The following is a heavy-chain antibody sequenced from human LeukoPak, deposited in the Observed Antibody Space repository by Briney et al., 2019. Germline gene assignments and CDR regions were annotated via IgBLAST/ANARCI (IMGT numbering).Heavy chain of an antibody. V-gene: IGHV4-30-4*08. J-gene: IGHJ6*03. CDR1: GGSISSGDYY. Sequence: PSQTLSLTCTVSGGSISSGDYYWSWIRQPPGKGLEWIGYIYYSGSTYYNPSLESRVTISVDTSKNQFSLKLSSVTAADTAVYYCARYSVVVVPAAITSNYYYYYYMDVWGKGTTVTVSS. D-gene: IGHD2-2*02. CDR2: IYYSGST. CDR3: ARYSVVVVPAAITSNYYYYYYMDV.